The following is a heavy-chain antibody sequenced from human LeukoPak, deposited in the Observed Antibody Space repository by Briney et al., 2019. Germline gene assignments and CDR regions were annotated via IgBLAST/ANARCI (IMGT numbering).Heavy chain of an antibody. D-gene: IGHD2-15*01. CDR2: ISSSGSSI. CDR3: AKEGCSGGSCYMGYNWFDP. CDR1: GFTFSNYK. Sequence: GGSLRLSCAASGFTFSNYKMNWVRQAPGKGLEWVSYISSSGSSIYYADFVKGRFTISRDNSKNTLYLQMNSLRAEDTAVYYCAKEGCSGGSCYMGYNWFDPWGQGTLVTVSS. V-gene: IGHV3-48*01. J-gene: IGHJ5*02.